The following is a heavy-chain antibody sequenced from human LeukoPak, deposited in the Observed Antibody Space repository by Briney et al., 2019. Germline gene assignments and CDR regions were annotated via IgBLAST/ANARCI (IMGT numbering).Heavy chain of an antibody. CDR1: GGTFSSYA. CDR3: APRGYCSGGSCYGGYFQH. J-gene: IGHJ1*01. Sequence: ASVKVSCKASGGTFSSYAISWVRQAPGQGLEWMGGIIPIFGTANYAQKFRGRVTITADKSTSTAYMELSSLRSEDTAVYYCAPRGYCSGGSCYGGYFQHWGQGTLVTVSS. D-gene: IGHD2-15*01. CDR2: IIPIFGTA. V-gene: IGHV1-69*06.